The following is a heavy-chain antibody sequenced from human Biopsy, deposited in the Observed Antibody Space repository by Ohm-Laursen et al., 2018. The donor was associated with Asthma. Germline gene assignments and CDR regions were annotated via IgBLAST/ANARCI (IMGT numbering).Heavy chain of an antibody. CDR3: ARERIAARQRRYYFDY. Sequence: GSSVKVSCNASGGTFNSYAISWVRQAPGQGLEWMGGIIPIFGTANYAQKFQGRVTITADESTSTAYMELSSLRSEDTAVYYCARERIAARQRRYYFDYWGQGTLVTVSS. D-gene: IGHD6-6*01. V-gene: IGHV1-69*01. CDR1: GGTFNSYA. J-gene: IGHJ4*02. CDR2: IIPIFGTA.